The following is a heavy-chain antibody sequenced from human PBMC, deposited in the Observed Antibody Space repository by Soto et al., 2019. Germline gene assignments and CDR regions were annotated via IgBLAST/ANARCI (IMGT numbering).Heavy chain of an antibody. D-gene: IGHD2-15*01. Sequence: QLQLQESGSGLVKPSQTLSLTCAVSGGSISSGGYSWSWIRQPPGKGLEWIGYIYHGGSTYYNPSLNGRFTISVDRSKNQFSLKLGSVTAADTAVYYCARGQVVAAQPWGQGTLVTVSS. CDR3: ARGQVVAAQP. J-gene: IGHJ5*02. CDR1: GGSISSGGYS. CDR2: IYHGGST. V-gene: IGHV4-30-2*01.